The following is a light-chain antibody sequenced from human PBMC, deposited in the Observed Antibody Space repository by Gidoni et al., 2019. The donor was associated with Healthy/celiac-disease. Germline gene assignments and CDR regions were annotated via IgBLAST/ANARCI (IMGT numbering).Light chain of an antibody. Sequence: SSELTQDPAVSVALGQTVRITCQGDSLRSYYESWYQQKPGQAPVLVIYGKNNRPSGIPDRFSGSSSGNTASLTITGAQAEDEADYYCNSRDSSGTHLVFGGGTKLTVL. J-gene: IGLJ3*02. V-gene: IGLV3-19*01. CDR2: GKN. CDR3: NSRDSSGTHLV. CDR1: SLRSYY.